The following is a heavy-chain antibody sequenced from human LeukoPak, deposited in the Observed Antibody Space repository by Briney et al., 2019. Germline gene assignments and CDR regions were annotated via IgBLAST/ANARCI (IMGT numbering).Heavy chain of an antibody. CDR2: ISGDGGST. D-gene: IGHD5-24*01. Sequence: GGTLSLSCAASGFTFDDYALHWVRQAPGKGLEWVSLISGDGGSTYYADSVKGRFTISRDNSKNSLYLQMNSLRTEDTALYYCAKGGWLHLSIDYWGQGTLVTVSS. CDR1: GFTFDDYA. V-gene: IGHV3-43*02. J-gene: IGHJ4*02. CDR3: AKGGWLHLSIDY.